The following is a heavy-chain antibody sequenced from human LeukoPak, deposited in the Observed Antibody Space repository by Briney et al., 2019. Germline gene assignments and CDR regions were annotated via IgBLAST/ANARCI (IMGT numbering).Heavy chain of an antibody. CDR3: AKDRRYYDGSSYYSHDGFDL. V-gene: IGHV3-48*04. CDR2: ISSSSSTI. Sequence: GGSLRLSCAASGFTFSTYSMNWVRQAPGKGLEWVSYISSSSSTIYYADSLKGRFTISRDNAKNSLYLQMNSLRAEDTAVYYCAKDRRYYDGSSYYSHDGFDLWGQGTMVTVSS. CDR1: GFTFSTYS. D-gene: IGHD3-22*01. J-gene: IGHJ3*01.